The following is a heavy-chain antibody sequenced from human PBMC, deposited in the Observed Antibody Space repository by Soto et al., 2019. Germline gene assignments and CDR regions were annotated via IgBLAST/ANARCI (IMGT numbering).Heavy chain of an antibody. CDR3: ARVDVALRGWYDLESGGMDV. D-gene: IGHD6-19*01. CDR1: GYNFTTYW. Sequence: MQRESLKISCKGSGYNFTTYWIGWVRQMPGKGLEWMGIIYPGDSDTRYSPSFQGQVTISADKSISTAYLQWSSLKASDTAKYYCARVDVALRGWYDLESGGMDVWGQGTTVTVSS. CDR2: IYPGDSDT. V-gene: IGHV5-51*03. J-gene: IGHJ6*02.